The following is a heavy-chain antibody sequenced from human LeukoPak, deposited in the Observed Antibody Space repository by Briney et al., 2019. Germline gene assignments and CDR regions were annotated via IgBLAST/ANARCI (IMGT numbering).Heavy chain of an antibody. CDR1: GGSFSGYY. CDR2: INHSEFT. Sequence: SETLSLTCAVYGGSFSGYYWSWIRQPPGKGLEWIGEINHSEFTKYNPSLKSRVTISQDTSKNQFSLRLSSVTAADTAVYYCASRDFENSAYQDYWGQGTLVTVSS. J-gene: IGHJ4*02. D-gene: IGHD3-22*01. V-gene: IGHV4-34*01. CDR3: ASRDFENSAYQDY.